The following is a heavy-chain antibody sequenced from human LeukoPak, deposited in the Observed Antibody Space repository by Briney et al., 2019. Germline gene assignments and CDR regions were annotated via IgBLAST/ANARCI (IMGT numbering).Heavy chain of an antibody. D-gene: IGHD6-13*01. Sequence: ASVKVSCKASGGTFSNYAISWVRQAPGQGLEWMGGIIPIFGTANYAQKFQGRVTITADESTSTAYMELSSLRSEDTAVYYCARYLSIAAAGDFDYWGQGTLVTVSS. V-gene: IGHV1-69*13. CDR3: ARYLSIAAAGDFDY. CDR1: GGTFSNYA. CDR2: IIPIFGTA. J-gene: IGHJ4*02.